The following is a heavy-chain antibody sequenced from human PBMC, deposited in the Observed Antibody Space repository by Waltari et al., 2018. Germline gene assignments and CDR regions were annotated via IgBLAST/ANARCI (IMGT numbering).Heavy chain of an antibody. Sequence: EVQLVESGGGLVQPGGSLRLSCAASGFTFSSYAMSWVRQAPGKGLEWVSVIYSGGSTYYADSVKGRFTISRDNSKNTLYLQMNSLRAEDTAVYYCAKEAVADPLWGQGTLVTVSS. CDR3: AKEAVADPL. D-gene: IGHD6-19*01. J-gene: IGHJ4*02. V-gene: IGHV3-23*03. CDR2: IYSGGST. CDR1: GFTFSSYA.